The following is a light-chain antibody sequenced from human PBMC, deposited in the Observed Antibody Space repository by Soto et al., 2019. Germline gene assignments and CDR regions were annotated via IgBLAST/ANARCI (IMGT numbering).Light chain of an antibody. CDR3: QQSNSYPFT. Sequence: DIQMTQSPSSVSVSVGDRVTITCRASQDIGTWLAWFQQKPGKAPNLLIYAASSLQSGVPSRFSGSGSGTDFTRTISSLQAEDFATYYCQQSNSYPFTFGPGTKVDV. CDR2: AAS. J-gene: IGKJ3*01. V-gene: IGKV1-12*01. CDR1: QDIGTW.